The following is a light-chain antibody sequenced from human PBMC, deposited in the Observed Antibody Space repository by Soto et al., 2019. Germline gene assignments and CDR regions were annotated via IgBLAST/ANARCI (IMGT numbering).Light chain of an antibody. V-gene: IGLV2-14*01. CDR2: DVT. Sequence: QSALTQPASVSGSPGQSITISCTGTSGDIGSYNYVSWYQQGPGKAPKLMIYDVTNRPSGVSARFSGSKSANTASLTISGLRYEDEAEYYCASYRSSVYVFGTGTKLTVL. CDR3: ASYRSSVYV. J-gene: IGLJ1*01. CDR1: SGDIGSYNY.